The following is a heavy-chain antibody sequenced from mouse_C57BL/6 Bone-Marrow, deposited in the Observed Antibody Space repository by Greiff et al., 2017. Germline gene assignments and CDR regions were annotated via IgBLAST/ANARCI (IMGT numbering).Heavy chain of an antibody. V-gene: IGHV5-4*01. J-gene: IGHJ2*01. D-gene: IGHD1-1*01. CDR1: GFTFSSYA. Sequence: EVQLVESGGGLVKPGGSLKLSCAASGFTFSSYAMSWVRQTPEKRLEWVATISDGGSYTYYPDNVKGRFTISRDNAKNNLYLQMSHLKSEDTAMYYCARGGSPYYFDYWGQGTTLTVSS. CDR3: ARGGSPYYFDY. CDR2: ISDGGSYT.